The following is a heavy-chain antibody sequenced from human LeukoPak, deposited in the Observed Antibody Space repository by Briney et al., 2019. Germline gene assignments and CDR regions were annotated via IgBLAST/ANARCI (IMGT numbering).Heavy chain of an antibody. CDR1: GYSFTTYW. V-gene: IGHV5-51*01. D-gene: IGHD1-26*01. CDR3: ANPQWSGSYFFDG. Sequence: GEPLKISFKGSGYSFTTYWIAWVPQIPGKGLEGMGIIYPGDSDTSYTPPCQGQFPLPAAKSISPAYLQWASLEASDPAMFSCANPQWSGSYFFDGGGQRTLVSVS. CDR2: IYPGDSDT. J-gene: IGHJ4*02.